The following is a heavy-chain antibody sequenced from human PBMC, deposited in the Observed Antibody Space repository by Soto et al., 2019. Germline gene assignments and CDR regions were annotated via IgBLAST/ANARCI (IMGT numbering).Heavy chain of an antibody. D-gene: IGHD2-21*01. Sequence: QVQLKQSGPGLVRPSGTLSLTCVVSGTSISSTYWWAWVRQSPGKGLVWIGEIYHTGITKYNPSLKSRVSMSIDKSNNQFSLKLTSVTAADTAIYYCATVPPRIVVVLAEFPTWGQGTLVTVSS. CDR1: GTSISSTYW. CDR2: IYHTGIT. V-gene: IGHV4-4*02. J-gene: IGHJ4*02. CDR3: ATVPPRIVVVLAEFPT.